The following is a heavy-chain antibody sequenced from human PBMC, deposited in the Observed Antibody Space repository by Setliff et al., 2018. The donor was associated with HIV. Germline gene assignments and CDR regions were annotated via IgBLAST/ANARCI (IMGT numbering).Heavy chain of an antibody. J-gene: IGHJ4*02. D-gene: IGHD5-12*01. CDR3: ARDRLDGYNSGFDY. Sequence: SETLSLTCTVSGGSIISYYWSWIRQPPGKGLEWIGYIYYSGSTTYNPSLRSRVTISVDTSKNQFSLKLSSVTAADTAVYYCARDRLDGYNSGFDYWGQGTLVTVSS. CDR1: GGSIISYY. V-gene: IGHV4-59*01. CDR2: IYYSGST.